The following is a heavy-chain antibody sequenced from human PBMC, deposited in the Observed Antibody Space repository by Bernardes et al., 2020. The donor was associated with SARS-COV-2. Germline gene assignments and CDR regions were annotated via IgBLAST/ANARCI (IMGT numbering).Heavy chain of an antibody. D-gene: IGHD3-16*01. CDR1: GGSFSGYY. CDR3: VYDYVWGSSQD. V-gene: IGHV4-34*01. J-gene: IGHJ4*02. CDR2: INHSGST. Sequence: SETLSLTCAVYGGSFSGYYWSWIRQPPGKGLEWIGEINHSGSTNYNPSLKSRVTISVDTSKNQFSLKLSSVTAADTAVYYCVYDYVWGSSQDWGQGTLVTVSS.